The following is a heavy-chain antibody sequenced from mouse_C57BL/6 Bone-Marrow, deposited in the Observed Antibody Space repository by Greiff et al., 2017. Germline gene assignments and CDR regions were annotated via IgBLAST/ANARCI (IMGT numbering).Heavy chain of an antibody. CDR2: IYPSDSET. Sequence: VQLQQPGAELVRPGSSVTLSCKASGYTFTSYWMDWVKQRPGQGLEWIGNIYPSDSETHYNQKFKDKATLTVDKSSSTAYMQLSSLTSEDSAVYYCAVITTGLDYWGQGTTLTVSS. V-gene: IGHV1-61*01. J-gene: IGHJ2*01. CDR3: AVITTGLDY. D-gene: IGHD1-1*01. CDR1: GYTFTSYW.